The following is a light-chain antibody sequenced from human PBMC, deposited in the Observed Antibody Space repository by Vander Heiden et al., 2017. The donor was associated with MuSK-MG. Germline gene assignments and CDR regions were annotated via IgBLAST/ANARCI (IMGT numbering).Light chain of an antibody. J-gene: IGLJ2*01. CDR1: SSNIGSNY. CDR3: AAWDDSLSGRYV. Sequence: QSVLTQPPSVSGTPGQTVTISCSGSSSNIGSNYVYWYQQLPGTAPKLLIYSDILRPSGVPDRFSGSKSGTSASLAISGLRSEDEAEYFCAAWDDSLSGRYVFGGRNKLNVL. CDR2: SDI. V-gene: IGLV1-47*02.